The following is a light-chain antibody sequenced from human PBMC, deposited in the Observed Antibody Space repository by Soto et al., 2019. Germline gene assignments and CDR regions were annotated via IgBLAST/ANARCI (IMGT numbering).Light chain of an antibody. V-gene: IGLV1-40*01. J-gene: IGLJ3*02. CDR3: QSYDSSLSGWV. CDR2: GNS. CDR1: SSNIGAGYV. Sequence: QSVLTQPPSVSGAPGQRVTISCTESSSNIGAGYVVHWYQQLPGTAPKLLIYGNSNRPSGVPDRFSGSKSGTSASLAITGLQAEDEADYYCQSYDSSLSGWVFGGGNKLTVL.